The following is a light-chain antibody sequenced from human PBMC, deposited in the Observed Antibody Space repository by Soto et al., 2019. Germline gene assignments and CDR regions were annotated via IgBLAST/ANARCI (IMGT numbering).Light chain of an antibody. V-gene: IGKV3-20*01. CDR1: QSVSSTF. Sequence: EIVLTQSPGTLSLSPGERATLSCRASQSVSSTFLAWYQQKPGQAPSLLIYGASTSAAGIPDRFSGSGSGTDLTLTISRLEPEDCAVYYCQQYGTSSFTFGQGTKLEIK. CDR2: GAS. J-gene: IGKJ2*01. CDR3: QQYGTSSFT.